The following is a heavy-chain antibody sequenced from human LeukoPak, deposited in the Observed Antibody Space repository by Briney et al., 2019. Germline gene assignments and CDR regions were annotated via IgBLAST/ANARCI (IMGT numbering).Heavy chain of an antibody. CDR1: GGSITSDY. CDR3: ARYGGSAWVIDK. Sequence: SETLSLTCTVSGGSITSDYWTWIRQPPTKGLEWIGYIYYNGATSYNPSLKSRVTMSLDTSKKHFSLKMTSVTAADTAVHYCARYGGSAWVIDKWGQGTLVTVSS. CDR2: IYYNGAT. J-gene: IGHJ4*02. D-gene: IGHD6-19*01. V-gene: IGHV4-59*08.